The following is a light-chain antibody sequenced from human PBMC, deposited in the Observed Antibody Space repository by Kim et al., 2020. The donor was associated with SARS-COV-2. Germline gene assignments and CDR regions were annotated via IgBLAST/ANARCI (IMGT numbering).Light chain of an antibody. V-gene: IGLV3-1*01. Sequence: VTTEQTTIITRTDDKWGDKNVYWNQQKPGQSPVLHSYQDFQRPKGIPGGFSGSNPETTATLTISGTQAMDEADYCCQAWDSTTAEFGGGTQLTV. CDR3: QAWDSTTAE. CDR1: KWGDKN. J-gene: IGLJ3*02. CDR2: QDF.